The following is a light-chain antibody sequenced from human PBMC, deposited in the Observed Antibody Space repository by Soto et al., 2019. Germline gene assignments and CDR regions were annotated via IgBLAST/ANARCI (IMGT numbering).Light chain of an antibody. V-gene: IGLV2-14*01. CDR2: DVS. J-gene: IGLJ2*01. Sequence: QSALTQPASVSGSPGQSITISCTGTSSDVGAYNYISWYQQHPDKAPKLMIYDVSNRPSGVSNRFSGSKSGNTASLTISGLQTEDEADYYCSSYTSSSTLVFGGGTHLTVL. CDR3: SSYTSSSTLV. CDR1: SSDVGAYNY.